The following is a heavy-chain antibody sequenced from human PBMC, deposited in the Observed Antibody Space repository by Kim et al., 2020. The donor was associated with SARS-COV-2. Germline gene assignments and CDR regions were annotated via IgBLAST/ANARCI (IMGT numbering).Heavy chain of an antibody. Sequence: GGSLRLSCAASGFTFSSYWMSWVRQAPGKGLEWVANIKQDGSEKYYVDSVKGRFTISRDNAKNSLYLQMNSLRAEDTAVYYCARLYYDSSGFEYYFDYWGQGTLVTVSS. CDR1: GFTFSSYW. CDR3: ARLYYDSSGFEYYFDY. J-gene: IGHJ4*02. CDR2: IKQDGSEK. V-gene: IGHV3-7*01. D-gene: IGHD3-22*01.